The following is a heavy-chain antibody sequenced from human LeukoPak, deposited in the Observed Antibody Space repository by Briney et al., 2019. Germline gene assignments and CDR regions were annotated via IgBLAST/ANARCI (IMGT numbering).Heavy chain of an antibody. CDR2: IKQDGSEK. CDR1: EFIFSGYW. J-gene: IGHJ4*02. V-gene: IGHV3-7*01. CDR3: ARDGFVGAANY. Sequence: GGSLRLSCAASEFIFSGYWMNWVRQAPGKGLEWVANIKQDGSEKQYVDSVRGRFTISRDNAKNSLYLQMNSLRVEDTAVYYCARDGFVGAANYWGQGTLVTVSS. D-gene: IGHD6-13*01.